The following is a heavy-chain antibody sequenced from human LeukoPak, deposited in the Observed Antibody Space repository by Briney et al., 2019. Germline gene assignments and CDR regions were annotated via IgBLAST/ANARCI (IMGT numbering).Heavy chain of an antibody. J-gene: IGHJ4*02. Sequence: KTGGSLRLSCAASGFTFSSYSMNWVRQAPGKGLEWVSSISSSSSYIYYADSVKGRFTISRDNSKNTLYLQMNSLRAEDTAVYYCAFLRWLQFQPVNPDFDYWGQGTLVTVSS. CDR2: ISSSSSYI. CDR1: GFTFSSYS. V-gene: IGHV3-21*01. D-gene: IGHD5-24*01. CDR3: AFLRWLQFQPVNPDFDY.